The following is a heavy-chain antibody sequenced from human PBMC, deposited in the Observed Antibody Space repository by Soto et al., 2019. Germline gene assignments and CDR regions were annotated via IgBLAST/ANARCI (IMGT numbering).Heavy chain of an antibody. D-gene: IGHD2-2*02. CDR2: ISPMLGRA. V-gene: IGHV1-69*02. CDR1: GGTFSSYT. J-gene: IGHJ4*02. Sequence: QVQLVHSGAEVKKPGSSVKVSCKASGGTFSSYTISWVRQAPGQGLEWMGRISPMLGRANYAQKFQGSVTITADNPTRTAKMDLSSPRSVDTAVTSCLNTPHYRGQGTLVTVSS. CDR3: LNTPHY.